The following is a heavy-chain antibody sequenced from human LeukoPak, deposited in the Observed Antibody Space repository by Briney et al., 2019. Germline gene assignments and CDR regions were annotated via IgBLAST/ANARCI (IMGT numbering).Heavy chain of an antibody. V-gene: IGHV4-39*07. J-gene: IGHJ5*02. CDR2: INHSGST. Sequence: SETLSLTCTASGGSISSGSYYWSWIRQPPGKGLEWIGKINHSGSTNYNPSLKSRVTISVDTSKNQFSLKLSSVTAADTAVYYCAKGEAAAQDNWFDPWGQGTLVTVSS. CDR1: GGSISSGSYY. D-gene: IGHD6-13*01. CDR3: AKGEAAAQDNWFDP.